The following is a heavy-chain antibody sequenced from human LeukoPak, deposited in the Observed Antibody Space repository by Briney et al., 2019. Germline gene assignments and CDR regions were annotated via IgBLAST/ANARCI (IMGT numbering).Heavy chain of an antibody. D-gene: IGHD5-24*01. Sequence: GASVKVSCKASGGTFSSYAISWVRQAPGQGLEWMGGIIPIFGTANYAQKFQGRVTITADESTSTAYMELSSLRSEDTAVYYCARVMTKRWLQFYPFDYWGQGTLVTVSS. CDR2: IIPIFGTA. V-gene: IGHV1-69*13. J-gene: IGHJ4*02. CDR3: ARVMTKRWLQFYPFDY. CDR1: GGTFSSYA.